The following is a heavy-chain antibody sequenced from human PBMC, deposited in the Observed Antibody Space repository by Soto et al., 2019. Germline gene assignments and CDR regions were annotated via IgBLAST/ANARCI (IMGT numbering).Heavy chain of an antibody. J-gene: IGHJ6*02. D-gene: IGHD6-6*01. CDR2: ISNDGSNK. V-gene: IGHV3-30*18. Sequence: QVQMVESGGGVVQPGRSLRLSCAASGFSFSTYGMHWVRQAPGKGLEWMAVISNDGSNKYYADSVKGRFTISRDNSKDKLFLQMNSLRGEDTAIYYCAKVIRADSTSSNFYYYSGMDVWGQGTTVTVSS. CDR1: GFSFSTYG. CDR3: AKVIRADSTSSNFYYYSGMDV.